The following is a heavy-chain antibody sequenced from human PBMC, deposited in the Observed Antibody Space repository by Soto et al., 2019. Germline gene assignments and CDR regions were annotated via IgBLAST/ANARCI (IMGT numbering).Heavy chain of an antibody. CDR2: VYYSGAT. V-gene: IGHV4-31*03. Sequence: SETLSLTCTVSGDSMATGGHYYNWIRQVPGKGLEWIGYVYYSGATHYTPSLRARATISRDTSKDQFSLRLISVTAADTALYYCARDKDLQPIVWGFWGQGIPVTVSS. CDR3: ARDKDLQPIVWGF. J-gene: IGHJ4*02. D-gene: IGHD3-16*01. CDR1: GDSMATGGHY.